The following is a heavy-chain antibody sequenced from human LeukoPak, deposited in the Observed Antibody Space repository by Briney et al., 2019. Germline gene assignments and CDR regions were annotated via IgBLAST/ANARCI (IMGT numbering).Heavy chain of an antibody. J-gene: IGHJ4*02. Sequence: GRSLRLSCAASGFTFSSYGLHWARQAPGKGLEGVAVIWYDGSNKYYADSVKGRFTISRDNSKNTLYLQMNSLRAEDTAVYYCAREMSSGYPPDYWGQGTLVTVSS. CDR1: GFTFSSYG. D-gene: IGHD3-22*01. CDR3: AREMSSGYPPDY. V-gene: IGHV3-33*01. CDR2: IWYDGSNK.